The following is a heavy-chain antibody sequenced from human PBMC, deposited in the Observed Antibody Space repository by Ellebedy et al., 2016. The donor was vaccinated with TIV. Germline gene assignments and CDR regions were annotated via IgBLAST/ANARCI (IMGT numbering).Heavy chain of an antibody. J-gene: IGHJ4*02. CDR1: GDSVSRNSAA. CDR2: TSYKSKWHN. V-gene: IGHV6-1*01. Sequence: SQTLSLTCAISGDSVSRNSAAWNWIRQSPSRGLEWLGRTSYKSKWHNDYALSVKSRITFNPDTSKNQFSLQLRSVTPEDTAVYYCAREAEVLNGYYKGPFDSWGQGTLVTVSS. D-gene: IGHD3-9*01. CDR3: AREAEVLNGYYKGPFDS.